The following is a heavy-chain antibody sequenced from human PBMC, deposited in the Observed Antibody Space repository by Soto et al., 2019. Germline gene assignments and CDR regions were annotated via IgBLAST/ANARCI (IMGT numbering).Heavy chain of an antibody. Sequence: SETLSLTCTVSGGSISSSSYYWGWIRQPPGKGLEWIGSIYYSGSTYYNPSLKSRVTISVDTSKNQFSLKLSSVTAADTAVYYCARHRATVTLDYWGQGTLVT. V-gene: IGHV4-39*01. J-gene: IGHJ4*02. CDR2: IYYSGST. CDR3: ARHRATVTLDY. D-gene: IGHD4-17*01. CDR1: GGSISSSSYY.